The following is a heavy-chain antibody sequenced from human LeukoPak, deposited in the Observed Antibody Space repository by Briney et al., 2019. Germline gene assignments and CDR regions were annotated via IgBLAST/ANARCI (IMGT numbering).Heavy chain of an antibody. CDR1: GYTFTGYY. D-gene: IGHD3-3*01. CDR3: ARGRDYDFWSGDYGY. CDR2: INPNSGGT. J-gene: IGHJ4*02. V-gene: IGHV1-2*02. Sequence: ASVKVSCKASGYTFTGYYMHWVRQAPGQGLEWMGWINPNSGGTNYAQKFQGRVTMTRDTSISTAYMELSRLRSDDTAVYYCARGRDYDFWSGDYGYWGQGTLVTVSS.